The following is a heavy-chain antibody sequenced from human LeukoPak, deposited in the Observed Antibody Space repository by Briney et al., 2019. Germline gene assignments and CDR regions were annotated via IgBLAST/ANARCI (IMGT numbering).Heavy chain of an antibody. CDR3: ARQYEDDYYYMDV. J-gene: IGHJ6*03. V-gene: IGHV4-59*08. CDR2: IYYSGST. CDR1: GGSISSYY. D-gene: IGHD2-15*01. Sequence: PSETLSLTCTVSGGSISSYYWSWIRQPPGKGLEWIGYIYYSGSTNYNPSLKSRVTISADTSKNQFSLQLNSVTPEDTAVYYCARQYEDDYYYMDVWGKGTTVTVSS.